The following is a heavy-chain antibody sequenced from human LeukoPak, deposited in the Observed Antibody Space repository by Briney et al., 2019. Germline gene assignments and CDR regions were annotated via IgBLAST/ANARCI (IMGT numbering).Heavy chain of an antibody. CDR3: ARQTGSGLFILP. D-gene: IGHD3/OR15-3a*01. J-gene: IGHJ4*02. Sequence: SETLSLTCTVSGVSISSSNSYWGWIRRRPGKGLEWIGSIYYSGNTYYNASLKRQVSISIDTSKNQFSLRLTSVTAADTAVYYCARQTGSGLFILPGGQGTLVTVSS. CDR2: IYYSGNT. V-gene: IGHV4-39*01. CDR1: GVSISSSNSY.